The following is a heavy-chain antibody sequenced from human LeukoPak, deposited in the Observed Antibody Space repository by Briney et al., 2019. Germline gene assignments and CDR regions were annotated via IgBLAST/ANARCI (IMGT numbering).Heavy chain of an antibody. V-gene: IGHV3-23*01. CDR3: AKRGGRDYPGWFDP. CDR1: GLTFSSYA. Sequence: GGSLRLACAASGLTFSSYAMGWVRQAPAKGLEWVSSISASVGSTYYADSVKGRFTISRDNSKNTLYLQMNSLRVEDTAVYYCAKRGGRDYPGWFDPWGQGTLVTVSS. D-gene: IGHD4-11*01. CDR2: ISASVGST. J-gene: IGHJ5*01.